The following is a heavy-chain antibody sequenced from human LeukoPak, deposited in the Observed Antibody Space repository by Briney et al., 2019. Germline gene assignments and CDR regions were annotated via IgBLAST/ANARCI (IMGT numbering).Heavy chain of an antibody. D-gene: IGHD3-10*01. V-gene: IGHV5-51*01. Sequence: GESLKISRKASGYSLTTYWIGWVRQIPGKGLEWMGIIYPGDSDARYSPFFQGQVTISADKSINTAFLQWSSLKASDTAMYYCARHGSVTYYIPPNWLDPWGQGTLVTVSS. CDR2: IYPGDSDA. CDR3: ARHGSVTYYIPPNWLDP. J-gene: IGHJ5*02. CDR1: GYSLTTYW.